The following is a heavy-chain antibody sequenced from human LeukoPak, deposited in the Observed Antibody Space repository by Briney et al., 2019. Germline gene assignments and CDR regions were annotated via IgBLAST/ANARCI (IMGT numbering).Heavy chain of an antibody. CDR3: ARASGNYWDFDH. D-gene: IGHD1-7*01. CDR2: INPNSGDT. Sequence: ASVKVSCKASGYIFTGYYMHWVRQAPGQGLEWMGRINPNSGDTYYAQNLQGRVTMTRDTSITTAYMEPSSLTSDDTAVYYCARASGNYWDFDHWGQGTLVTVSS. J-gene: IGHJ4*02. V-gene: IGHV1-2*06. CDR1: GYIFTGYY.